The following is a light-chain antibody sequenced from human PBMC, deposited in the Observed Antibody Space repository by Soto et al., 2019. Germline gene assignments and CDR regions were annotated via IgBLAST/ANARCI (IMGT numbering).Light chain of an antibody. J-gene: IGKJ4*01. CDR3: QQYDERPPNLS. V-gene: IGKV3-15*01. CDR1: QSVSTN. CDR2: AAS. Sequence: EIVMTQSPATLSVSPGERATLSCRVSQSVSTNLAWYQQKPGQAPRLLIYAASVRATGIPARFSGSGYGTEFTLTISSRQSEDFAVYYCQQYDERPPNLSFGGGTKVEIK.